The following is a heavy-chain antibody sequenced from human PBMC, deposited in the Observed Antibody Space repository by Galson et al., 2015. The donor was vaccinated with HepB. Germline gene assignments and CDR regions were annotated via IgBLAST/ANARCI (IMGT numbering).Heavy chain of an antibody. J-gene: IGHJ4*02. Sequence: SVKVSCKASGYTFTYYLIQWVRQAPGQGLEWMGVINPTGGTTSYSQKFQGRLTMTQDTSTSTVQMELSSLSSEDTAIYYCARNNCTSANCYMGLGGFEDFWGQGTLVTVSS. CDR2: INPTGGTT. CDR3: ARNNCTSANCYMGLGGFEDF. CDR1: GYTFTYYL. D-gene: IGHD2-2*02. V-gene: IGHV1-46*01.